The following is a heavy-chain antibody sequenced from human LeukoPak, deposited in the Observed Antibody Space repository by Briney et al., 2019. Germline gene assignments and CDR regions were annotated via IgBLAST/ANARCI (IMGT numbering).Heavy chain of an antibody. V-gene: IGHV3-23*01. Sequence: PGGSLRLSCAASGFTFSSYAMSWVRQAPGKGLEWAPAISGSGGSAYYADSVKGRFTISRDNSKNTLYLQMNSLRAEDTAVYYCAKDSGSYFGLFDYWGREPWSPSPQ. CDR2: ISGSGGSA. CDR3: AKDSGSYFGLFDY. J-gene: IGHJ4*02. D-gene: IGHD1-26*01. CDR1: GFTFSSYA.